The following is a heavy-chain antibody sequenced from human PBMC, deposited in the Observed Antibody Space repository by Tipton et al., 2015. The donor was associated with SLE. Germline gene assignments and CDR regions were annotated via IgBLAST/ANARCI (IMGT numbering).Heavy chain of an antibody. CDR3: ARDSQGGGMDV. V-gene: IGHV3-33*01. CDR1: GFTFSSYG. Sequence: SLRLSCAASGFTFSSYGMHWVRQAPGKGLEWVAVIWYDGSNKYYADSVKGRFTISRDNSKNTLYLQMNSLRAEDTAVYYCARDSQGGGMDVWGQGTMITVSS. CDR2: IWYDGSNK. J-gene: IGHJ6*02. D-gene: IGHD3-16*01.